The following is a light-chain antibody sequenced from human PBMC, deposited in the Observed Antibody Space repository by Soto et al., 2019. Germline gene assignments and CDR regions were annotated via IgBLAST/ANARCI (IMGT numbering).Light chain of an antibody. CDR2: GNN. CDR3: FSFTTTSTHV. CDR1: SSNIGANYD. Sequence: QSVLTQPPSVSGAPGQRVTISCTGSSSNIGANYDVHWYQHRPGTAPKLLIFGNNNRPSGVPDRFSGSKSGTSASLAITGLQAEDEAEYFCFSFTTTSTHVFGTGTKVTVL. V-gene: IGLV1-40*01. J-gene: IGLJ1*01.